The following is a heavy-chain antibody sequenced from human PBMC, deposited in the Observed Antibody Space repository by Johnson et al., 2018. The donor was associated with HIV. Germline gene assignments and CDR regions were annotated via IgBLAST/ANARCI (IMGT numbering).Heavy chain of an antibody. J-gene: IGHJ3*02. CDR2: ISNDGNNK. CDR3: ARGGIRGYSYGPGAFDI. D-gene: IGHD5-18*01. Sequence: QVQLVESGGGLVQPGGSLRLSCAASGFTFSTYAMHWVRQAPGKGLEWVALISNDGNNKYHADSVKGRFTISRDNSKNTLYLQMNSLRAEDTAVYYCARGGIRGYSYGPGAFDIWGQGTMVTVSS. V-gene: IGHV3-30*14. CDR1: GFTFSTYA.